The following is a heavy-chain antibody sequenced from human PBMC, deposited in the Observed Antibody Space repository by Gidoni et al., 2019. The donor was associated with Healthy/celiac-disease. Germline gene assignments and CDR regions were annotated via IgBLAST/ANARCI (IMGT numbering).Heavy chain of an antibody. CDR1: GVPFSSYR. CDR3: AKYFEIFGVVIKPNWFDP. Sequence: EVQLLESGGGLVQPGGSLRLSCSASGVPFSSYRMGWVRQAPGKGLEWVSAISGSGGSTYYADSVKGRFTISRDNSKNTLYLQMNSLRAEDTAVYYCAKYFEIFGVVIKPNWFDPWGQGTLVTVSS. CDR2: ISGSGGST. V-gene: IGHV3-23*01. J-gene: IGHJ5*02. D-gene: IGHD3-3*01.